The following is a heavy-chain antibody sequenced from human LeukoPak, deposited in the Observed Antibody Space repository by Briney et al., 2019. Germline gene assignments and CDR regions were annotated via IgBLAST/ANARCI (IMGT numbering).Heavy chain of an antibody. CDR3: AREGVVGATSAFDI. CDR1: GGSISSSSYY. J-gene: IGHJ3*02. Sequence: SETLSLTCTVSGGSISSSSYYWSWIRQPPGKGLEWIGYIYSSGSTNYSPSLKSRVSRSVDTSKNRLSLKLSSVTAADTAVYYCAREGVVGATSAFDIWGQGTMVTVSS. D-gene: IGHD1-26*01. V-gene: IGHV4-61*01. CDR2: IYSSGST.